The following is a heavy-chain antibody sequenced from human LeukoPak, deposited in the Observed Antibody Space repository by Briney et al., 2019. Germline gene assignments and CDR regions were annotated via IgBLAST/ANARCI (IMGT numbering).Heavy chain of an antibody. Sequence: GRALRLSCAASGVTYSAYAMHWVRQTPGKGLECGALLSYDGSNKNYADSVKGRFTISRGNSKNTLYLQMNSLRAEDRAVYYCAKAGFRGSYTEGRDSWGQGTLVTVSS. CDR3: AKAGFRGSYTEGRDS. J-gene: IGHJ4*02. V-gene: IGHV3-30-3*01. D-gene: IGHD1-14*01. CDR1: GVTYSAYA. CDR2: LSYDGSNK.